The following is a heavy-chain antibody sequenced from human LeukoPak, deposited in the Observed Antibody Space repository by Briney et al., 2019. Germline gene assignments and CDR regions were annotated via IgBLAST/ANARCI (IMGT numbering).Heavy chain of an antibody. CDR1: GDSISSYY. D-gene: IGHD2/OR15-2a*01. V-gene: IGHV4-59*08. CDR2: IYYSGST. J-gene: IGHJ6*02. Sequence: SETLSLTCTVSGDSISSYYWSWIRQPPGKGLEWIGYIYYSGSTNYNPSLKSRVTISVDTSKNQFSLKLSSVTAADTAVYYCARQENIFDGMDVWGQGTTVTVSS. CDR3: ARQENIFDGMDV.